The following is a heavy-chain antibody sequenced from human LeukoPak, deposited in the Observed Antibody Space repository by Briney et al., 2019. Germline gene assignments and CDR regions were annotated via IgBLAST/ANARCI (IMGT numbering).Heavy chain of an antibody. Sequence: PSETLSLTCAVYGGSFSGYFWSWLRQPPGKGLEWIGYISYSGSSNSHPSLKSRVTISVDMSQTQVYLELSSVTAADTAVYYCARARYREDSYGYAGGFYYMDVWGKGTTVTVSS. CDR1: GGSFSGYF. J-gene: IGHJ6*03. V-gene: IGHV4-59*01. CDR2: ISYSGSS. D-gene: IGHD5-18*01. CDR3: ARARYREDSYGYAGGFYYMDV.